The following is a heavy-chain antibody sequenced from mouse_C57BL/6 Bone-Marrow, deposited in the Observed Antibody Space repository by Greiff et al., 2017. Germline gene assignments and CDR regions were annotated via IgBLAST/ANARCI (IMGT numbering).Heavy chain of an antibody. V-gene: IGHV14-4*01. J-gene: IGHJ1*03. Sequence: VQLQQSGAELVRPGASVKLSCTASGFNIKDDYMHWVKQRPEQGLEWIGWIDPENGDTEYASKFQGKATITADTSSNTAYLQLSSLTSEDTAVYYFTTKGGRYFDVWGTGTTVTVSS. D-gene: IGHD1-1*02. CDR1: GFNIKDDY. CDR2: IDPENGDT. CDR3: TTKGGRYFDV.